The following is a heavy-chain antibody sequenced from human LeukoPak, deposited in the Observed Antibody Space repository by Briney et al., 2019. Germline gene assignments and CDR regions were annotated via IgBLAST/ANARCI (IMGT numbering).Heavy chain of an antibody. J-gene: IGHJ6*02. D-gene: IGHD6-13*01. CDR1: GFTFSSYS. CDR3: ARGVVAAAGTYYYYYGMDV. V-gene: IGHV3-48*04. CDR2: ISSSSNTI. Sequence: GGSLRLSCAASGFTFSSYSMNWVRQAPGKGLEWVSYISSSSNTIYYADSVKGRFTISRDNAKNSLYLQMNSLRAEDTAVYYCARGVVAAAGTYYYYYGMDVWGQGTTVTVSS.